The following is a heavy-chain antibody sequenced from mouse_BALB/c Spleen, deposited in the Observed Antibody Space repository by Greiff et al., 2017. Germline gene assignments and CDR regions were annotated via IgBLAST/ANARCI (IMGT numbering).Heavy chain of an antibody. CDR1: GYAFSSSW. CDR2: IYPGDGDT. Sequence: QVQLKESGPELVKPGASVKISCKASGYAFSSSWMNWVKQRPGQGLEWIGRIYPGDGDTNYNGKFKGKATLTADKSSSTAYMQLSSLTSVDSAVYFCARGDYDCYYAMDYWGQGTSVTVSS. J-gene: IGHJ4*01. D-gene: IGHD2-4*01. CDR3: ARGDYDCYYAMDY. V-gene: IGHV1-82*01.